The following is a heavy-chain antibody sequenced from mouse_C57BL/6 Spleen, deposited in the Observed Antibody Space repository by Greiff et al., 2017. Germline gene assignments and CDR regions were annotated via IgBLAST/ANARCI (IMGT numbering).Heavy chain of an antibody. J-gene: IGHJ2*01. CDR3: ARDHYYYGSMYYFDY. Sequence: EVQLQQSGPGLVKPSQSLSLTCSVTGYSITSGYYWNWIRQFPGNKLEWMGYISYDGSNNYNPSLKNRISITRDTSKNQFFLKLNSVTTEDTATYYCARDHYYYGSMYYFDYWGQGTTLTVSS. CDR2: ISYDGSN. D-gene: IGHD1-1*01. V-gene: IGHV3-6*01. CDR1: GYSITSGYY.